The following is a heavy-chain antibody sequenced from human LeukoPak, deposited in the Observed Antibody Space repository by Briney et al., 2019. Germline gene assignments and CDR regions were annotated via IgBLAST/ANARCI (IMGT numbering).Heavy chain of an antibody. D-gene: IGHD1-14*01. CDR2: MHPNTGDT. V-gene: IGHV1-2*02. Sequence: AAVTVSSMPSVYTFTDEYIHWVRQAPGHGLEGMGWMHPNTGDTVYVQKFQGRVTFTRDTSISTAYMELHRLRSHDTAVYYCVRHLTDPTSGDYWGQGTLVTVSS. CDR1: VYTFTDEY. CDR3: VRHLTDPTSGDY. J-gene: IGHJ4*02.